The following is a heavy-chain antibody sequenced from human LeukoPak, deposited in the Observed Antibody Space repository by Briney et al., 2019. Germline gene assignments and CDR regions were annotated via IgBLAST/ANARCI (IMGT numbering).Heavy chain of an antibody. CDR3: AGGIAAADAFSPDY. CDR1: GGSISSYY. D-gene: IGHD6-13*01. J-gene: IGHJ4*02. V-gene: IGHV4-59*01. CDR2: IYYSGST. Sequence: SETLSLTCTVSGGSISSYYWSWLRQPPGKGLEWIGYIYYSGSTNYNPSLKSRVTISVDTSKNQFSLKLSSVTAADTAVYYCAGGIAAADAFSPDYWGQGTLVTVSS.